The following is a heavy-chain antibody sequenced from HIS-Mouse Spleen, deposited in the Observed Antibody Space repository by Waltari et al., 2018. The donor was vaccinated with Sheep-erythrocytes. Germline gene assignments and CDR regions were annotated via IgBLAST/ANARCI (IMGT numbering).Heavy chain of an antibody. CDR1: GFTFSSYA. V-gene: IGHV3-30-3*01. CDR2: ISYDGSNK. CDR3: ARAHVAVTCSGGSCYEGY. D-gene: IGHD2-15*01. Sequence: QVQLVESGGGVVQPGRSLRLSCAASGFTFSSYAMHWVRQAPGKGLEWVAVISYDGSNKYYAESVKGRFTISRDNSKNTLYLQMNSLRAEDTAVYYCARAHVAVTCSGGSCYEGYWGQGTLVTVSS. J-gene: IGHJ4*02.